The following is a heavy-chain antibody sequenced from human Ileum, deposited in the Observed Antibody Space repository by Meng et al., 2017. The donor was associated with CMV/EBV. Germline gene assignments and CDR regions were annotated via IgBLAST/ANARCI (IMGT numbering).Heavy chain of an antibody. V-gene: IGHV3-21*01. J-gene: IGHJ4*02. CDR3: ARDKLLYSGYDNPPYYFDY. CDR2: ISSSSSYI. CDR1: GFTFSSYS. Sequence: GGSLRLSCAASGFTFSSYSMNWVRQAPGKGLEWVSSISSSSSYIYYADSVKGRFTISRDNAKNSLYLQMNSLRAEDTAVYYCARDKLLYSGYDNPPYYFDYWGQGTLVTVSS. D-gene: IGHD5-12*01.